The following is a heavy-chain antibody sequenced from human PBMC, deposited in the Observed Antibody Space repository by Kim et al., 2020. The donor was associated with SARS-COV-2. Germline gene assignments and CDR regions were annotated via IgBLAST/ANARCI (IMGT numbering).Heavy chain of an antibody. J-gene: IGHJ4*02. CDR3: ARDVWSSSSTGPSFDY. Sequence: ASVKVSCKASGYTFTDYGISWVRQAPGQGLEWMGWNSAYNDNTNYAQKVQGRVTMTTDTSTSTAYMELRSLRSDDAAMYFCARDVWSSSSTGPSFDYWGQGTLVTVSS. V-gene: IGHV1-18*01. CDR2: NSAYNDNT. CDR1: GYTFTDYG. D-gene: IGHD6-6*01.